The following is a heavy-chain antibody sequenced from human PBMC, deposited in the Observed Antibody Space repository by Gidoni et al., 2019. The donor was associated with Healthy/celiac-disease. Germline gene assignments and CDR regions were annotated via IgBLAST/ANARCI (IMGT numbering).Heavy chain of an antibody. CDR2: LNSDGSST. CDR1: GFTFSDYW. J-gene: IGHJ6*03. V-gene: IGHV3-74*01. CDR3: ARDRRYGGMDV. Sequence: EVQLVESGGGLVQSGGSLRLSCAASGFTFSDYWIHWVRQAPGKGLVWVSRLNSDGSSTSYADSVKGRFTISRDNAKNTLYLQMNSLRAEDTAVYYCARDRRYGGMDVWGKGTTVTVSS. D-gene: IGHD3-10*01.